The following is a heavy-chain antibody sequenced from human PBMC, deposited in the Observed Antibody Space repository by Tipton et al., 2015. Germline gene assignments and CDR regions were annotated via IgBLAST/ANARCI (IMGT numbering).Heavy chain of an antibody. Sequence: GSLRLSCAASGFTFSDYYMSWIRQAPGKGLEWVSYISSSGTIYYADSVKGRFTISRDNVKKSLYLEMNSLRADDTALYYCGKDDGYNYGGTIEHWGQGTLVTVSS. J-gene: IGHJ4*02. CDR2: ISSSGTI. V-gene: IGHV3-11*01. CDR3: GKDDGYNYGGTIEH. D-gene: IGHD5-24*01. CDR1: GFTFSDYY.